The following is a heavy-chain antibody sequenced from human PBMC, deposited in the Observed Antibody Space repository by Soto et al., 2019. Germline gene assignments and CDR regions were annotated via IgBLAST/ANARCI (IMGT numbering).Heavy chain of an antibody. CDR2: INHSGST. V-gene: IGHV4-34*01. D-gene: IGHD5-18*01. CDR3: ARGLYSPTLL. Sequence: QVQLQQWGAGLLKPSETLSLTCAVYGGSFSGYYWSWIRQPPGKGLEWIGEINHSGSTNYNPSLKGRVTISLDASKNQSSLKLSSVTAADTAVYYCARGLYSPTLLWGQGTLVTVSS. J-gene: IGHJ4*02. CDR1: GGSFSGYY.